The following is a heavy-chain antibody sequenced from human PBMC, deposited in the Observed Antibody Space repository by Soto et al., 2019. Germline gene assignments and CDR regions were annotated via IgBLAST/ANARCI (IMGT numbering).Heavy chain of an antibody. Sequence: QVQLQESGPGLVKPSGTLSLTCAVSGGSISSSNWWSWVRQPPGKGLEWIGEIYHSGSTNYNPSPRSRVTLSVDKSKNQFSLKLSSVTAADTAVHYCARTTIWGQQLPYFDYWGQGTLVTVSS. CDR1: GGSISSSNW. CDR2: IYHSGST. D-gene: IGHD6-13*01. J-gene: IGHJ4*02. V-gene: IGHV4-4*02. CDR3: ARTTIWGQQLPYFDY.